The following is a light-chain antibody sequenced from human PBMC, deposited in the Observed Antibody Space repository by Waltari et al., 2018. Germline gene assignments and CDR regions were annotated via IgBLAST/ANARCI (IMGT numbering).Light chain of an antibody. CDR2: GAS. Sequence: EIVMTQSPATLSVSPGERATLSCTASQSISDSLGWYQQRPGQAPRLLIYGASTRATGIPARFSGSGSGTEFTLTISSLQSEDFAVYYCQQYYSTPLTFGGGTKVEIK. CDR3: QQYYSTPLT. V-gene: IGKV3D-15*01. CDR1: QSISDS. J-gene: IGKJ4*01.